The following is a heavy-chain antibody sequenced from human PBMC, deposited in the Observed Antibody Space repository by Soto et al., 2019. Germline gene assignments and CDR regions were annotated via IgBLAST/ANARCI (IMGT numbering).Heavy chain of an antibody. D-gene: IGHD2-15*01. CDR3: ARGEVVALGY. CDR2: NYHSGST. Sequence: QLQLQESGSGLVKPSQTLSLTCAVSGGSISSGGYSWSWIRQPPGKGLEWIGYNYHSGSTYYNPSLKSRVTLVVDRPKNQFSLKLSSVNAADTAVYYCARGEVVALGYWGQGTLVTVSS. CDR1: GGSISSGGYS. V-gene: IGHV4-30-2*01. J-gene: IGHJ4*02.